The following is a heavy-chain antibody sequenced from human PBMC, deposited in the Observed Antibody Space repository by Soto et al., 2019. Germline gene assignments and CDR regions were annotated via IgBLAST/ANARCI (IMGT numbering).Heavy chain of an antibody. V-gene: IGHV3-73*01. CDR1: GFTFSGSA. CDR3: TREVSYNVGLGMDV. Sequence: GGSLRLSCAASGFTFSGSAMHWVRQASGKGLEWVGRIRSKANSYATAYAASVKGRFTISRDDSKNTAYLQMNSLKTEDTAVYYCTREVSYNVGLGMDVWGKGTTVTVSS. D-gene: IGHD3-10*01. CDR2: IRSKANSYAT. J-gene: IGHJ6*04.